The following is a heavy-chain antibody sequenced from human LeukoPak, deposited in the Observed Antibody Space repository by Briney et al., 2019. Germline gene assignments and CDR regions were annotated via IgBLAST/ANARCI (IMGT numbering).Heavy chain of an antibody. CDR1: GGSFSGYY. CDR3: ARRFGTVTTSVYWFDP. V-gene: IGHV4-34*01. Sequence: PSETLSLTCAVYGGSFSGYYWSWIRQPPGKGLEWIGEINHSGSTNYNPSLKSRVTISVDTSKNQFSLKLSSVTAADTAVYYCARRFGTVTTSVYWFDPWGQGTLVTVSS. J-gene: IGHJ5*02. D-gene: IGHD4-17*01. CDR2: INHSGST.